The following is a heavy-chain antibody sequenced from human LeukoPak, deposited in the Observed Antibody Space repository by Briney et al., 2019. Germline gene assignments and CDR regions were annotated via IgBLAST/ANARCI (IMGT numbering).Heavy chain of an antibody. CDR2: IYYSGST. D-gene: IGHD3-16*01. CDR3: ARDRRMITFGGPGYFDY. CDR1: GGSISSSSYY. Sequence: SETLSLTCTVSGGSISSSSYYWGWIRQPPRKGLEWIGSIYYSGSTYYNPSLKSRVTISVDTSKNQFSLKLSSVTAADTAVYYCARDRRMITFGGPGYFDYWGQGTLVTVSS. V-gene: IGHV4-39*07. J-gene: IGHJ4*02.